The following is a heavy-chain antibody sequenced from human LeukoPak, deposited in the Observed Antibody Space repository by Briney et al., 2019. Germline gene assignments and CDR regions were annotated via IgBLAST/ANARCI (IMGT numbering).Heavy chain of an antibody. J-gene: IGHJ4*02. Sequence: SETLFLTCTVSGGSISSGDYCWSWIRQPPGKGLEWIGYIYYSGSTYYNPSLKSRVTISVDTSKNQFSLKLSSVTAADTAVYYCARERNYDTPDWGQGTLVTVSS. CDR2: IYYSGST. D-gene: IGHD1-7*01. CDR1: GGSISSGDYC. V-gene: IGHV4-30-4*08. CDR3: ARERNYDTPD.